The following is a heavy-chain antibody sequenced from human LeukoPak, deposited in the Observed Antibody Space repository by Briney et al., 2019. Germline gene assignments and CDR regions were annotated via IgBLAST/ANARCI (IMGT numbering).Heavy chain of an antibody. CDR3: ARVESTPEEYSSSWSFYYYYYMDV. Sequence: ASVKVSCKASGYTFTSYAMHWVRQAPGQRLEWMGWINAGNGNTKYSQEFQGRVTITRDTSASKAHMELSSLRSEDTAVYYCARVESTPEEYSSSWSFYYYYYMDVWGKGTTVTVSS. CDR2: INAGNGNT. CDR1: GYTFTSYA. D-gene: IGHD6-13*01. V-gene: IGHV1-3*03. J-gene: IGHJ6*03.